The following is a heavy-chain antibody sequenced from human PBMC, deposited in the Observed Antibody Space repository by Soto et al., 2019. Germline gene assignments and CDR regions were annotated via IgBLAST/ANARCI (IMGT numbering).Heavy chain of an antibody. J-gene: IGHJ4*02. CDR3: ARHPRPDDYGDYVGHYFDY. CDR1: GGSISSSSYY. CDR2: IYYSGST. V-gene: IGHV4-39*01. Sequence: SGTLSLTCTVSGGSISSSSYYWGWIRQPPGKGLEWIGSIYYSGSTYYNPSLKSRVTISVDTSKNQFSLKLSSVTAADTAVYYCARHPRPDDYGDYVGHYFDYWGQGTLVTVSS. D-gene: IGHD4-17*01.